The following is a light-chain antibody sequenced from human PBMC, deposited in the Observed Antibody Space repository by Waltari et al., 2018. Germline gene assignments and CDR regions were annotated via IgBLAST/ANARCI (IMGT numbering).Light chain of an antibody. Sequence: SFELTQPPSVSLSPGQTASITCSGAILGNKYASWYQHKPGQSPLFVIYQDTKRPSGIPERFSGSKSGNAATLTISGTQAMDEADYYCQALGTGAWVFGGGTKLTVL. J-gene: IGLJ3*02. CDR1: ILGNKY. CDR3: QALGTGAWV. V-gene: IGLV3-1*01. CDR2: QDT.